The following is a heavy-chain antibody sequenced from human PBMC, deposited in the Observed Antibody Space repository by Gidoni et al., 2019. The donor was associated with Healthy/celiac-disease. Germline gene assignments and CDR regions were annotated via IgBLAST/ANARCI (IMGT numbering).Heavy chain of an antibody. V-gene: IGHV1-46*01. J-gene: IGHJ6*03. D-gene: IGHD6-13*01. CDR2: INPSGGST. CDR3: ARDSWEPGSSSWLAVAGRRDYYYYMDV. CDR1: GYTFTSYY. Sequence: QVQLVQSGAEVKKPGASVKVSCKASGYTFTSYYMHWVRQAPGQGLEWMGIINPSGGSTSYAQKFQGRVTMTRDTSTSTVYMELSSLRSEDTAVYYCARDSWEPGSSSWLAVAGRRDYYYYMDVWGKGTTVTVSS.